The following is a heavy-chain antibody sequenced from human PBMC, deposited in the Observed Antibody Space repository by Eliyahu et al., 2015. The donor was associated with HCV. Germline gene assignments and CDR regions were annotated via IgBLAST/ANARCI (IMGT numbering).Heavy chain of an antibody. CDR2: INHSGST. J-gene: IGHJ3*02. V-gene: IGHV4-34*01. Sequence: QVQLQQWGAGLLKPSETLSLTCAVYGGSFSGYYWSWIRQPPGKGLEWIGEINHSGSTNYNPSLQSRVTISVDTSKNQFSLKLSSVTAADTAVYYCARKRITMVRGALRGVTKSAFDIWGQGTMVTVSS. D-gene: IGHD3-10*01. CDR1: GGSFSGYY. CDR3: ARKRITMVRGALRGVTKSAFDI.